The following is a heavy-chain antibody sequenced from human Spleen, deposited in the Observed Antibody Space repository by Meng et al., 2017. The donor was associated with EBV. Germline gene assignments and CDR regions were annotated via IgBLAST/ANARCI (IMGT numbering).Heavy chain of an antibody. V-gene: IGHV4-34*01. D-gene: IGHD4-17*01. CDR3: AGGRGLPNY. J-gene: IGHJ4*02. CDR1: GESFSGNY. CDR2: INHSGII. Sequence: QVQPQQWGAGLLKPSETLSLTCAVYGESFSGNYWTWIRQPPGKGLEWIGDINHSGIINYNPSLKSRVTISADTSKNQFSLKMTSVTAADTALYYCAGGRGLPNYWGQGTLVTVSS.